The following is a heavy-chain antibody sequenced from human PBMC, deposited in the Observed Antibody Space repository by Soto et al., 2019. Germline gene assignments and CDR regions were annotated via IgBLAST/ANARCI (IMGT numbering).Heavy chain of an antibody. CDR3: ARDWGYCSGGSCYGPDGFDY. CDR2: ISAYNGNT. J-gene: IGHJ4*02. CDR1: GYTFTSYG. Sequence: QVPLVQSGAEVKKPGASVKVSCKASGYTFTSYGISWVRQAPGQGLEWMGWISAYNGNTNYAQKLKGRVTMTTDTSTSTAYMELRSLRSDDTAVYYCARDWGYCSGGSCYGPDGFDYWGQGTLVTVSS. V-gene: IGHV1-18*01. D-gene: IGHD2-15*01.